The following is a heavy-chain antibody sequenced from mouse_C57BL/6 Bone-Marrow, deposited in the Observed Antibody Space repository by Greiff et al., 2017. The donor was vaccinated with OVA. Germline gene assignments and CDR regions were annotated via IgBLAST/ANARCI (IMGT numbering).Heavy chain of an antibody. CDR1: GYTFTDYY. V-gene: IGHV1-76*01. CDR2: IYPGSGNT. CDR3: ARDYGSSYDWDFDV. Sequence: QVQLQQSGAELVRPGASVKLSCKASGYTFTDYYINWVKQRPGQGLEWIARIYPGSGNTYYNEKFKGKATLTAEKSSSTAYMQLSSLTSEDSAVYFCARDYGSSYDWDFDVWGTGTTVTVSS. D-gene: IGHD1-1*01. J-gene: IGHJ1*03.